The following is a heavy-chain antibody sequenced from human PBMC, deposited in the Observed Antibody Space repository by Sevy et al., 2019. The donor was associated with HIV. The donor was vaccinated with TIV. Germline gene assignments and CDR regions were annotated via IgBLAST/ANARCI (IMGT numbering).Heavy chain of an antibody. CDR2: IIPLFGTT. Sequence: ASVKVSCKASGGPFNTYAMTWIRQAPGQGFEWMGGIIPLFGTTNYAQKFQGRVTITADESRTTAYLEVSSLRSEDTAVYYCASEVGGSVRLERLTSYYGVDVWGQGTTVTVSS. D-gene: IGHD1-1*01. CDR1: GGPFNTYA. V-gene: IGHV1-69*13. CDR3: ASEVGGSVRLERLTSYYGVDV. J-gene: IGHJ6*02.